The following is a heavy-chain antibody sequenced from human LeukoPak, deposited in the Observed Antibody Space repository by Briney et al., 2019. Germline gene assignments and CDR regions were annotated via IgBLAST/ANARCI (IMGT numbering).Heavy chain of an antibody. D-gene: IGHD1-1*01. CDR2: INPNSGGT. CDR3: ARGEVGQLELSNYYYYGMGV. V-gene: IGHV1-2*06. J-gene: IGHJ6*02. Sequence: RASVKVSCKASGYTFTGYYMHWVRQAPGQGLEWMGRINPNSGGTNYAQKFQGRVTMTRDTSISTAYMELSRLRSDDTAVYYCARGEVGQLELSNYYYYGMGVWGQGTTVTVSS. CDR1: GYTFTGYY.